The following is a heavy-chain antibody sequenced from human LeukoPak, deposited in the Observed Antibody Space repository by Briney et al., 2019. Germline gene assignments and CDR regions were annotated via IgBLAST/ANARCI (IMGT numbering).Heavy chain of an antibody. V-gene: IGHV1-2*02. CDR3: ASTGSLLRFLEWLLDY. D-gene: IGHD3-3*01. CDR2: INPNSGGT. Sequence: ASVKVSCKASGYTFTGYYMHWVRQAPGQGLEWMGWINPNSGGTNYAQKFQGRVTMTRDTSISTAYIELSRLRSDDTAVYYCASTGSLLRFLEWLLDYWGQGTLVTVSS. J-gene: IGHJ4*02. CDR1: GYTFTGYY.